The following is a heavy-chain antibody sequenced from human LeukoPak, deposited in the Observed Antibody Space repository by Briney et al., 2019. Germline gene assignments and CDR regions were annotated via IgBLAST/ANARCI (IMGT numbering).Heavy chain of an antibody. CDR2: IKNDGSST. V-gene: IGHV3-74*01. CDR1: GFTVSSHW. Sequence: GGSLILSCEASGFTVSSHWMHWVRQAPGKGLLWVSYIKNDGSSTNYADSVKGRFTISRDNAKNTLYLQMNSLRAEDTAVYYCAREYGSGWNYFDNWGQGTLVTVSS. D-gene: IGHD6-19*01. CDR3: AREYGSGWNYFDN. J-gene: IGHJ4*02.